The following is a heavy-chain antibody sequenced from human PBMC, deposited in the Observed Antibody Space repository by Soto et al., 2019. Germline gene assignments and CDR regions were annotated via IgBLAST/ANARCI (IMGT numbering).Heavy chain of an antibody. Sequence: EVQLVESGGGLVKPGGSLRLSCAASGFSFSDNSMKWVRQAPGKGLEWVSSISSTSTYIFYADSLKGRFTISRDNAKNSLYLQMNSLRAEDTAVYYCARSTDFGVVMNYWGQGTLVTVSS. D-gene: IGHD3-3*01. J-gene: IGHJ4*02. CDR1: GFSFSDNS. V-gene: IGHV3-21*01. CDR2: ISSTSTYI. CDR3: ARSTDFGVVMNY.